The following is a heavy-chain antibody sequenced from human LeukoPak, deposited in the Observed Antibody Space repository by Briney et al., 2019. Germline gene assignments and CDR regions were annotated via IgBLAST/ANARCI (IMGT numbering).Heavy chain of an antibody. CDR2: YDPEEGGN. CDR3: AGDRGITITKDFDY. V-gene: IGHV1-24*01. CDR1: GSTLSESS. Sequence: ASVKVSCKVSGSTLSESSIHWLRQAPGKGLEWMGGYDPEEGGNIYAQKFLDRVTMTEDTSTTTAYMEVSSLRSEDTAVYFCAGDRGITITKDFDYWGQGTLVTVSS. J-gene: IGHJ4*02. D-gene: IGHD1-1*01.